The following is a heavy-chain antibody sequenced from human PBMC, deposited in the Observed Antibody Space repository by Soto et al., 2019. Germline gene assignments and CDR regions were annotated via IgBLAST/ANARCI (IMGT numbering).Heavy chain of an antibody. V-gene: IGHV5-51*01. J-gene: IGHJ4*02. CDR2: IYPGDSDT. Sequence: GESLKISCKGSGYSFTSYWIGWVRQMPGKGLEWMGIIYPGDSDTRYSPSFQGQVTISADKSISTAYLQWSSLKASDTAMYYCARDQPYYYGSGSYDYWGQGTLVTVSS. CDR1: GYSFTSYW. D-gene: IGHD3-10*01. CDR3: ARDQPYYYGSGSYDY.